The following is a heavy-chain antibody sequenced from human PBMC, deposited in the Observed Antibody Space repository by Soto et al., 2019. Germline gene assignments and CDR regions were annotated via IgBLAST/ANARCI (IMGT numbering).Heavy chain of an antibody. CDR1: GFTFSSYG. CDR2: IWYDGSNK. V-gene: IGHV3-33*01. Sequence: GGSLRLSCAASGFTFSSYGMHWVRQAPGKGLEWVAVIWYDGSNKYYADSVKGRFTISRDNSKNTLYLQMNSLRAEDTAVYYCARVRVDYWYFDPWGRGTLVTVSS. D-gene: IGHD5-12*01. J-gene: IGHJ2*01. CDR3: ARVRVDYWYFDP.